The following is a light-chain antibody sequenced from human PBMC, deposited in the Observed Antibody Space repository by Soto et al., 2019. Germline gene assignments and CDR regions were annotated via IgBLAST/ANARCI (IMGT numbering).Light chain of an antibody. J-gene: IGKJ2*01. Sequence: DIVWTQSPGTLSLSPGVRATLSCRASQMISSTYLGWYQQKPGQAPRLLIYGASSRATGIPDRFSGSGSGTDFTLTISRLEPEDFAVYYCQHYGTSLYTFGQGTKLEIK. V-gene: IGKV3-20*01. CDR1: QMISSTY. CDR2: GAS. CDR3: QHYGTSLYT.